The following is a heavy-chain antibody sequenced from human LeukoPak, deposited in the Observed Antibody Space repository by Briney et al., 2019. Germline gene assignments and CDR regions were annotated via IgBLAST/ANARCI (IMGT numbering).Heavy chain of an antibody. CDR1: GFTVSSNY. CDR3: AKGLGYSSGWYYFDY. CDR2: ISGSGGST. Sequence: GGSLRLSCAASGFTVSSNYMSWVRQAPGKGLEWVSAISGSGGSTYYADSVKGRFTISRDNSKNTLYLQMNSLRAEDTAVYYCAKGLGYSSGWYYFDYWGQGTLVTVSS. J-gene: IGHJ4*02. V-gene: IGHV3-23*01. D-gene: IGHD6-19*01.